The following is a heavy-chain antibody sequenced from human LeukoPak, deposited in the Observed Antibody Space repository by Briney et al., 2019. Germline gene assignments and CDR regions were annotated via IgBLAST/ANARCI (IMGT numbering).Heavy chain of an antibody. D-gene: IGHD3-3*01. J-gene: IGHJ4*02. V-gene: IGHV3-23*01. CDR3: AKVRGFLEPPIGY. Sequence: SGGSLRLSCAASGFTFSSNAMSWVRQAPGKGLEWVSAISGSGGSTYYADSVKGRFTISRDNSKNTLYLQMNSLRGEDTAVYYCAKVRGFLEPPIGYWGQGTLVTVSS. CDR2: ISGSGGST. CDR1: GFTFSSNA.